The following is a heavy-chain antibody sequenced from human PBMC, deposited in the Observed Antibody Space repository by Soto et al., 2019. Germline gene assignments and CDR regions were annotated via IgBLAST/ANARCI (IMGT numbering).Heavy chain of an antibody. CDR2: IYPGDSDT. D-gene: IGHD1-1*01. CDR3: ARSRVSTPRLEERFDI. Sequence: PGESLKISCKGSGDSFTTYWLAWGRQMPWKGLEYMGIIYPGDSDTRYSPSFKGQVTISADKSISTAYVKWTSLKASDTAIYYCARSRVSTPRLEERFDIGGQGTRVTLSS. V-gene: IGHV5-51*01. CDR1: GDSFTTYW. J-gene: IGHJ3*02.